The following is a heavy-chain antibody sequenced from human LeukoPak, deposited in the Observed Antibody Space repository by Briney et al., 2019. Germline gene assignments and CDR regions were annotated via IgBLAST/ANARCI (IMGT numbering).Heavy chain of an antibody. J-gene: IGHJ4*02. V-gene: IGHV4-31*03. CDR1: GGSISSGGYY. D-gene: IGHD6-13*01. Sequence: SETLSLTCTVSGGSISSGGYYWSWIRQHPGKDLEWIGYIYYSGSTYYNPSLKSRVTISVDTSKNQFSLKLSSVTAADTAVYYCARARDSSSWHLDYWGQGTLVTVSS. CDR3: ARARDSSSWHLDY. CDR2: IYYSGST.